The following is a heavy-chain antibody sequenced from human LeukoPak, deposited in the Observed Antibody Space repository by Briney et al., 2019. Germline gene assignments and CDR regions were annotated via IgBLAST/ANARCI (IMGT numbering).Heavy chain of an antibody. V-gene: IGHV1-69*13. CDR1: GYTFTGYY. J-gene: IGHJ6*02. Sequence: ASVKVSCKASGYTFTGYYMHWVRQAPGQGLEWMGGIIPIFGTANYAQKFQGRVTITADESTSTAYMELSSLRSEDTAVYYCARDLVICEDGYNYCYYYGMDVWGQGTTVTVSS. D-gene: IGHD5-24*01. CDR3: ARDLVICEDGYNYCYYYGMDV. CDR2: IIPIFGTA.